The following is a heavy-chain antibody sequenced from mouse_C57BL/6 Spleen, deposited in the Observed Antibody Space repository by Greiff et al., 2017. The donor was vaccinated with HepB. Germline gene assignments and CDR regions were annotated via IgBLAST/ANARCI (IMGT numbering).Heavy chain of an antibody. J-gene: IGHJ4*01. CDR3: ARGDYYGNLGYAMDY. D-gene: IGHD2-1*01. V-gene: IGHV3-8*01. CDR1: GYSITSDY. CDR2: ISYSGST. Sequence: EVKLMESGPGLAKPSQTLSLTCSVTGYSITSDYWNWIRKFPGNKLEYMGYISYSGSTYYNPSLKSRISITRDTSKNQYYLQLNSVTTEDTATYYCARGDYYGNLGYAMDYWGQGTSVTVSS.